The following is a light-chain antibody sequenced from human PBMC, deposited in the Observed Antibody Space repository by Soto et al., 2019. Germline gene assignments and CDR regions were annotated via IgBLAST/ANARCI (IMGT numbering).Light chain of an antibody. CDR3: QHSTTWT. J-gene: IGKJ1*01. CDR2: AAS. V-gene: IGKV1-39*01. Sequence: IQLTQSPSSLSASVGDRVTITCRARQGISTYLNWYQQKPGKAPKLLIYAASSLQSGVPSRFSGSGSETDFTLTISSLQPEDFATYSCQHSTTWTFGQGTKVDNK. CDR1: QGISTY.